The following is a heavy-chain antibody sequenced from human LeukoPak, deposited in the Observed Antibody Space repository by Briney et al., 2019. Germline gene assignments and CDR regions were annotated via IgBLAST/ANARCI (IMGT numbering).Heavy chain of an antibody. V-gene: IGHV3-21*04. CDR1: GFTFNSYT. Sequence: GGSLRLSCAASGFTFNSYTMNWVRQAPGKGLQWVASITSSSSYIYYGDSMKGRFTISRDNAKNSVFLQMNSLRAEDTAVYYCAKDTHYDISTAASDAFDIWGQGTMVTVSS. CDR2: ITSSSSYI. CDR3: AKDTHYDISTAASDAFDI. J-gene: IGHJ3*02. D-gene: IGHD3-9*01.